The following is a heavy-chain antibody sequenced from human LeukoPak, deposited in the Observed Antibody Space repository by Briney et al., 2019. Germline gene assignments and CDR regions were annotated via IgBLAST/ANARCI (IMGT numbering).Heavy chain of an antibody. CDR1: GESFSGYY. D-gene: IGHD1-7*01. CDR3: SCMPGTNYYYYGMDV. V-gene: IGHV4-34*01. J-gene: IGHJ6*02. Sequence: PSETLSLTCAVYGESFSGYYWSWIRQPPGKGLEWIGEINHSGSTNYNPSLKSRVTISVDTSKNQFSLKLSSVTAADTAVYYCSCMPGTNYYYYGMDVWGQGTTVTVSS. CDR2: INHSGST.